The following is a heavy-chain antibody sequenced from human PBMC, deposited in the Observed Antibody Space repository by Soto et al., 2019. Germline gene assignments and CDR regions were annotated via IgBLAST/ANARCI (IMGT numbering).Heavy chain of an antibody. J-gene: IGHJ6*03. Sequence: GGSLRLSCAASGFTFSSYAMSWVRQAPGKGLEWVSAISGSGGSTYYADSVKGRFTISRDNSKNTLYLQMNSLRAEDTAVYYCAKVTIFVVVNPLYMDVWGKGTMVTVSS. V-gene: IGHV3-23*01. CDR1: GFTFSSYA. CDR2: ISGSGGST. CDR3: AKVTIFVVVNPLYMDV. D-gene: IGHD3-3*01.